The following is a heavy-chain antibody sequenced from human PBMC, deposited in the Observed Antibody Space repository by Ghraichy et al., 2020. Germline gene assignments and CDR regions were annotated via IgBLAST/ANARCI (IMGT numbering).Heavy chain of an antibody. D-gene: IGHD3-16*01. CDR2: FFYNGSP. V-gene: IGHV4-61*01. Sequence: SETLSLTCTVAGGSVSGGTYYWTWIRQPPGKGLEWIGHFFYNGSPNYNPSLNSRVTMSVDTSKNQFSLNLRSVTAADTALYYCAGTVITVYYYWYGMDVWGQGTTVTVTS. CDR3: AGTVITVYYYWYGMDV. CDR1: GGSVSGGTYY. J-gene: IGHJ6*02.